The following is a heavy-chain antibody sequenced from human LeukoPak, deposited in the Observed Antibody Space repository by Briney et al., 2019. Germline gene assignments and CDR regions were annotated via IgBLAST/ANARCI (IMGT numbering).Heavy chain of an antibody. D-gene: IGHD4-17*01. CDR2: IYYSGTT. Sequence: SEALSLTCAVSGGSIGSYYWSWLRQPPGRGLEWIGYIYYSGTTNYNPSLKSRVTITVDTSKNQFSLKLTSVTAADTAVYYCAREDPQTTVPEGLDVWGQGTTVTVSS. V-gene: IGHV4-59*01. CDR3: AREDPQTTVPEGLDV. CDR1: GGSIGSYY. J-gene: IGHJ6*02.